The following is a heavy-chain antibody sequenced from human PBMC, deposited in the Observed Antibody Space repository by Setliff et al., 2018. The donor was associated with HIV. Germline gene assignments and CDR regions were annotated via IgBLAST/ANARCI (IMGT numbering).Heavy chain of an antibody. CDR2: VTDDGSA. CDR3: ARHSFPFGGKGVDY. CDR1: GGSLTNYY. Sequence: LSLTCAVYGGSLTNYYWSWFRQSPGKGLEWIGEVTDDGSANYNPSLKSRVTISVDMSKNQFSLRLSSVTAADTAVYYCARHSFPFGGKGVDYWGQGTLVTVSS. D-gene: IGHD2-15*01. V-gene: IGHV4-34*01. J-gene: IGHJ4*02.